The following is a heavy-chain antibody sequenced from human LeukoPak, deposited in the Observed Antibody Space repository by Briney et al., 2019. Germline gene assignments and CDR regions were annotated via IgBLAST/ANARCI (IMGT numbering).Heavy chain of an antibody. CDR1: GGSVSSNY. CDR2: MYYSGSA. J-gene: IGHJ5*02. D-gene: IGHD5-18*01. Sequence: SETLSLTCTVSGGSVSSNYWTWIRQPPGKGLEWIGHMYYSGSANSNPSLEGRVSISVDTSKNQFSLNLSSVTAADTAVYYCAREKQLWLQAGWFDPWGQGTLVTVSS. CDR3: AREKQLWLQAGWFDP. V-gene: IGHV4-59*02.